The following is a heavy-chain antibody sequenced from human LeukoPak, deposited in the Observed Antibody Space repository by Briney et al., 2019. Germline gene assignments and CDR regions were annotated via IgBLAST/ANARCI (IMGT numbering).Heavy chain of an antibody. Sequence: SGRSLRLSCAASGFTFSSNAMSWVRQAPGKGLEWVSAVSVSADSTYYADSVKGRFTISRDNSRNMVYLQMNSLRAEDTAVYYCAKASPYYDILTGYYDYFDYWGQGTLVTVSS. D-gene: IGHD3-9*01. CDR3: AKASPYYDILTGYYDYFDY. CDR1: GFTFSSNA. V-gene: IGHV3-23*01. J-gene: IGHJ4*02. CDR2: VSVSADST.